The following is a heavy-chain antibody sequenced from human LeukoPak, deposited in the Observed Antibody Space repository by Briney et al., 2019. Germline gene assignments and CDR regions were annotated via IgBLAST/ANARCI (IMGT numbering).Heavy chain of an antibody. CDR2: MNSNTGNT. J-gene: IGHJ2*01. V-gene: IGHV1-8*01. CDR1: GFTLTNFD. Sequence: ASVKVSCKASGFTLTNFDINWVRQATGQGLEWMGWMNSNTGNTGYAQEFQGRVTMTRDTSIGTAYMELTNLRSEDTAVYYCARGRRGSSGPWRGYLDLWGRGTLVTASS. CDR3: ARGRRGSSGPWRGYLDL. D-gene: IGHD3-22*01.